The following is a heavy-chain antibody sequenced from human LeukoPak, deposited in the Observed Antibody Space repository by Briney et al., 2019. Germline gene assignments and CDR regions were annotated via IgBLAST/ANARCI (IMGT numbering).Heavy chain of an antibody. CDR1: GFTFRTYG. D-gene: IGHD3-10*01. V-gene: IGHV3-33*01. Sequence: GGSLSLSCVASGFTFRTYGMYWVRQVPDKGLEWVAVKWYDGSNEDYADSVNGRFTISRHNSKNTLYLQMNSLRVEDTAVYYCARHYYGSLGGLDYWGQGTRLTVSS. J-gene: IGHJ4*02. CDR2: KWYDGSNE. CDR3: ARHYYGSLGGLDY.